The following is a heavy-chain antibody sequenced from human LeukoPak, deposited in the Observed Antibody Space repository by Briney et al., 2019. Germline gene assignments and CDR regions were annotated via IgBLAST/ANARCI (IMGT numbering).Heavy chain of an antibody. V-gene: IGHV4-39*07. J-gene: IGHJ4*02. CDR3: ARSPIVVVTATPYYFDY. CDR2: IHYSGSI. Sequence: SETLSLTCTVSGGSISSSSYYWGWIRQPPGKELEWIRSIHYSGSINYNPSLKSRVTISVDTSKKQFSLKLSSVTAADTAVYYCARSPIVVVTATPYYFDYWGQGTLVTVSS. CDR1: GGSISSSSYY. D-gene: IGHD2-21*02.